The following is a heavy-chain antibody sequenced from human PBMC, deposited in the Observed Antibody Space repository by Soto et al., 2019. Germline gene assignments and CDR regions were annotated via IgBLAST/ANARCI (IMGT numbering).Heavy chain of an antibody. J-gene: IGHJ4*02. CDR1: GFTFSRYT. V-gene: IGHV3-21*01. CDR3: VRPYYDSSASSFDY. CDR2: ISSSATYI. D-gene: IGHD3-22*01. Sequence: EVQLVESGGGLVKPGGSLRVSCAASGFTFSRYTMNWVRQAPGRGLEWVSSISSSATYIYYADSVKGRFTISRDNAKNALYLQMHGLRAEDTAVYYCVRPYYDSSASSFDYWGQGTLVTVSS.